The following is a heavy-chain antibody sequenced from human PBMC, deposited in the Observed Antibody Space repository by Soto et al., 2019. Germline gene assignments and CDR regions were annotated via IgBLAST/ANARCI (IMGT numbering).Heavy chain of an antibody. J-gene: IGHJ4*02. D-gene: IGHD1-26*01. CDR3: AHRASGIKEGIFDY. CDR1: GFSLSTNGVG. CDR2: IYWDDDE. Sequence: QITLKESGPTLVKPTQTLTLTCNFSGFSLSTNGVGVGWIRQPPGKALEWLALIYWDDDERYNPSLKTRLTITKDTSKNQVVLTMTNMDPVDTATYYCAHRASGIKEGIFDYWGQGTLVTVSS. V-gene: IGHV2-5*02.